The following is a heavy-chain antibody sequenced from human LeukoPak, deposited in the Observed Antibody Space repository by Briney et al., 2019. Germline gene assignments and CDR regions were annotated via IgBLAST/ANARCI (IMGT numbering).Heavy chain of an antibody. CDR3: ARGRWLQLGDAFDI. Sequence: SVTVSCKASGGTFSSYAISWVRQARGQRLEWMGGIIPIFGTANYAQKFHGRVTITTDESTSTAYMELSSLRSEDTAVYYCARGRWLQLGDAFDIWGQGTMVTVSS. V-gene: IGHV1-69*05. D-gene: IGHD5-24*01. J-gene: IGHJ3*02. CDR2: IIPIFGTA. CDR1: GGTFSSYA.